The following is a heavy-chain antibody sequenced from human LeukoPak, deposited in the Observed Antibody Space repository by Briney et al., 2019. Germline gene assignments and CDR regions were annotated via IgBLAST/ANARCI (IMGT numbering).Heavy chain of an antibody. Sequence: GASVKVSCKASGGTFSSYAISWVRQAPGQGLEWMGGIIPIFGTANYAQKFQGRVTITADESTSTAYMELSSLRSEDTAVYYCARPDYGSGREDAFDIWGQGTMVTVSS. V-gene: IGHV1-69*13. CDR2: IIPIFGTA. CDR3: ARPDYGSGREDAFDI. J-gene: IGHJ3*02. CDR1: GGTFSSYA. D-gene: IGHD3-10*01.